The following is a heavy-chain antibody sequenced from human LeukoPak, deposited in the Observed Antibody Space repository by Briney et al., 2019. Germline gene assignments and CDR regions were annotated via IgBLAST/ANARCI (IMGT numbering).Heavy chain of an antibody. J-gene: IGHJ4*02. CDR2: IRSKANSYAT. D-gene: IGHD6-6*01. CDR3: TSDILAAKTAV. V-gene: IGHV3-73*01. CDR1: GFTFSGSA. Sequence: GGSLRLSCAASGFTFSGSAMHWVRQASGKGLEWVGRIRSKANSYATAYAASVKGRFTISRDDSKNTAYLQMNSLKTEDTAVYYCTSDILAAKTAVWGQGTLVTVSS.